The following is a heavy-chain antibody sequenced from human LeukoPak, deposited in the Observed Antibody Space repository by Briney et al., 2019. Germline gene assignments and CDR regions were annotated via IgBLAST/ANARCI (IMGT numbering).Heavy chain of an antibody. D-gene: IGHD6-19*01. Sequence: GGSLRLSRAASGFTFSSYGMHWVRQAPGKGLEWVAVISYDGSNKYYADSVKGRFTISRDNSKNTLYLQMNSLRAEDTAVYYCVRGWYGGFGAFDIWGQGTVVTVSS. CDR3: VRGWYGGFGAFDI. CDR1: GFTFSSYG. V-gene: IGHV3-30*03. CDR2: ISYDGSNK. J-gene: IGHJ3*02.